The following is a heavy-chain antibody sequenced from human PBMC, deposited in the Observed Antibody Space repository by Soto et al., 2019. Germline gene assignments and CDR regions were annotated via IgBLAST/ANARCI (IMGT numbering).Heavy chain of an antibody. D-gene: IGHD4-4*01. CDR1: GFTLSDHF. J-gene: IGHJ4*02. CDR2: TKHKAASYTT. CDR3: VTLQFSRWFY. V-gene: IGHV3-72*01. Sequence: RRLSCAASGFTLSDHFMEWVRQAPGKGLEWVGRTKHKAASYTTDYAASVNGRFTISRDDSKNSLYLQMNSLKTEDTAMYYCVTLQFSRWFYWGLGTLVTVSS.